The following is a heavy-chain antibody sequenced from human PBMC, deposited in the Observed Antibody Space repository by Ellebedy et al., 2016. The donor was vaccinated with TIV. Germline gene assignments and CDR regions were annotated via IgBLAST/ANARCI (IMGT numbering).Heavy chain of an antibody. Sequence: AASVKVSCKASGYTFTGYYMHWVRQAPGQGLEWMGWINPNSGGTNYAQKFQGRVTMTRDTSISTAYMELSRLRSDDTAVYYCARDEEAGYHYYYYGMDVWGQGTTVTVSS. CDR2: INPNSGGT. V-gene: IGHV1-2*02. J-gene: IGHJ6*02. D-gene: IGHD6-19*01. CDR3: ARDEEAGYHYYYYGMDV. CDR1: GYTFTGYY.